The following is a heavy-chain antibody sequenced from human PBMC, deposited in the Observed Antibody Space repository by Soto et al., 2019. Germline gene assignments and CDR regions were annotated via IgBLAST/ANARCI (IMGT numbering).Heavy chain of an antibody. J-gene: IGHJ4*02. V-gene: IGHV4-30-2*01. CDR1: GGSISSGGYS. Sequence: PSETLSLTCAVSGGSISSGGYSWSWIRQPPGKGLEWIGYIYHSGSTYYNPSLKSRVTISVDRSKDQISLKLSSVTAADTAVYYCARRGYYDSSGFFDYWGQGTLVTVSS. CDR2: IYHSGST. CDR3: ARRGYYDSSGFFDY. D-gene: IGHD3-22*01.